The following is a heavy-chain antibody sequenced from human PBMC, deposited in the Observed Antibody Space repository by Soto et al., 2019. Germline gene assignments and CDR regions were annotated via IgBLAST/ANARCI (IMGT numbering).Heavy chain of an antibody. CDR2: IRSKANSYAT. CDR1: GFTFSGSA. J-gene: IGHJ4*02. D-gene: IGHD3-3*01. V-gene: IGHV3-73*01. CDR3: TRLYDFWSAYDY. Sequence: GGSLRLSCAASGFTFSGSAMHWVRQASGKGLEWVGRIRSKANSYATAYAASVKGRFTISRDDSKNTAYLQMNSLKTEGTAVYYCTRLYDFWSAYDYWGQGTLVTVSS.